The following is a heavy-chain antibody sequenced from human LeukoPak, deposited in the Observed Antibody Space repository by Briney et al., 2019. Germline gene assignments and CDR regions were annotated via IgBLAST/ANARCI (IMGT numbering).Heavy chain of an antibody. V-gene: IGHV3-13*01. CDR2: IGTAGDA. CDR3: ARLKYSSSWYDY. Sequence: GGSLRLSCAASGFTFSSYDMHWVRQATGKGLEWVSAIGTAGDAYYPGSVKGRFTISRENAKNSLYLQMNSLRAGDTAVYYCARLKYSSSWYDYWGQGTLVTVSS. CDR1: GFTFSSYD. J-gene: IGHJ4*02. D-gene: IGHD6-13*01.